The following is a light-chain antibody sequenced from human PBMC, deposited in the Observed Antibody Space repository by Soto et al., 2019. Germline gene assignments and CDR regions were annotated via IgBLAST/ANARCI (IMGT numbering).Light chain of an antibody. J-gene: IGKJ1*01. Sequence: EIVMTQSPSTRSVSPGERARFGCMGSQSVSSNLAWYQQKPGQAPRLLIYGASIRATGIPARFSGSGSGTEFTLTISTLQSEDFAIYYCQHYNNWPPWTFGQGTKVDIK. CDR3: QHYNNWPPWT. CDR1: QSVSSN. CDR2: GAS. V-gene: IGKV3-15*01.